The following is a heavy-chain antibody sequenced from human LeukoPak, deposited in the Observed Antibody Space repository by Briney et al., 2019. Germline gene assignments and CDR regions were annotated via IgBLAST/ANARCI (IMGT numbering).Heavy chain of an antibody. J-gene: IGHJ2*01. Sequence: KASETLSLTCTVSGGSISSSSYYWGWIRQPPGKGLEWIGSIYYTRSTYYNPSLKSRVTISVDTSKNQFSLKLTSVTAADTAVYYCARGVTMIVVVIHDWYFDLWGRGTLVPVSS. D-gene: IGHD3-22*01. V-gene: IGHV4-39*01. CDR1: GGSISSSSYY. CDR2: IYYTRST. CDR3: ARGVTMIVVVIHDWYFDL.